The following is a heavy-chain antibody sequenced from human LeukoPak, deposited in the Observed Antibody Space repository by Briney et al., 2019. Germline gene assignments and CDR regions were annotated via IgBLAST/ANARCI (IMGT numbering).Heavy chain of an antibody. J-gene: IGHJ6*03. D-gene: IGHD6-13*01. CDR3: AKDSGIAPWGYYYYMDV. CDR1: GFTFSSYE. Sequence: GGSLRLSCAASGFTFSSYEMNWVRQAPGKGLEWVSYISSSGGTKYYADSVKGRFTISRDNSKNTLYLQMNSLRAEDTAVYYCAKDSGIAPWGYYYYMDVWGKGTTVTISS. V-gene: IGHV3-48*03. CDR2: ISSSGGTK.